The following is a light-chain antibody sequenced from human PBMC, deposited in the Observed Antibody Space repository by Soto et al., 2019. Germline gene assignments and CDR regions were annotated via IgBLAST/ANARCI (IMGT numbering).Light chain of an antibody. CDR2: GAS. J-gene: IGKJ3*01. CDR1: QSVSSSY. CDR3: QQYGSSPFT. Sequence: EIVLTQSPGTRSLSPGERATLSCRASQSVSSSYLAWYQQKPGQAPRLLIYGASSRATGIPDRFSGSESGTDFTLTISRLEPEDFAVYYCQQYGSSPFTFGPGTKVDIK. V-gene: IGKV3-20*01.